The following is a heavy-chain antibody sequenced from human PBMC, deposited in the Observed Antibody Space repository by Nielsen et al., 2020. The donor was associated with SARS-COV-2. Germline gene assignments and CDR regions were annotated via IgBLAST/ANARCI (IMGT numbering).Heavy chain of an antibody. J-gene: IGHJ3*02. CDR3: ARGDIAVVPAAMFRGDDAFDI. Sequence: SETLSLTCTFSGGSLSSRNYYWGWIRQPPGKGLEWIGTIYYSGSVSYNPSLRSRVTISVDTSKKNFSLKLTSVTAADTAVYFCARGDIAVVPAAMFRGDDAFDIWGQGTMVRVSS. V-gene: IGHV4-39*02. CDR1: GGSLSSRNYY. CDR2: IYYSGSV. D-gene: IGHD2-2*01.